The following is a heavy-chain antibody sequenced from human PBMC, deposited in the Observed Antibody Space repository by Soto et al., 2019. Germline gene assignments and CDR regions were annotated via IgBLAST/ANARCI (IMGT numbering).Heavy chain of an antibody. CDR1: GFTFSTYS. V-gene: IGHV3-21*02. Sequence: EVQLVESGGGLVKPGGSLRLSCAVSGFTFSTYSMTWVRQAPGKGLEWVSCISSGSSSTNIYYADSVKGRFTISRDNANNSLFLQMNILRAEDTAVYYCASVRDPLLLGTIDSWGQGILVTVSA. CDR3: ASVRDPLLLGTIDS. D-gene: IGHD2-2*01. CDR2: ISSGSSSTNI. J-gene: IGHJ4*02.